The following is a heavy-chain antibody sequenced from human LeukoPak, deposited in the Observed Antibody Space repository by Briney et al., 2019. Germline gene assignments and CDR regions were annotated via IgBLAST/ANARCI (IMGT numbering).Heavy chain of an antibody. CDR3: AKRSSGYSYGFVDY. V-gene: IGHV3-33*06. J-gene: IGHJ4*02. D-gene: IGHD5-18*01. CDR1: GFTFSSYG. Sequence: GGSLRLSCAASGFTFSSYGMHWVRQAPGKGLEWVAVIWYDGSNKYYADSVKGRFTISRDNSKNTLYLQMSSLRAEDTAVYYCAKRSSGYSYGFVDYWGQGTLVTVSS. CDR2: IWYDGSNK.